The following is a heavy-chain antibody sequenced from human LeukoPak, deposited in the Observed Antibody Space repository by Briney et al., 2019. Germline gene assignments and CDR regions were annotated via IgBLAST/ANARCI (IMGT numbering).Heavy chain of an antibody. V-gene: IGHV3-23*01. CDR3: AKDPYGSGRSYFDY. CDR1: GFTFSSYA. J-gene: IGHJ4*02. CDR2: ISGSGGST. D-gene: IGHD3-10*01. Sequence: PGGSLRRSCAASGFTFSSYAMSWVRQAPGKGLEWVSAISGSGGSTYYADSVKGRFTISRDNSKNTLYLQMNSLRAEDTAVYYCAKDPYGSGRSYFDYWGQGTLVTVSS.